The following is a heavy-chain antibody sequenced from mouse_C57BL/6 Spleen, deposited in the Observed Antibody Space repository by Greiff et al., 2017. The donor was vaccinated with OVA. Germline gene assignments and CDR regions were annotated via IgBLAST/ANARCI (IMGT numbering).Heavy chain of an antibody. J-gene: IGHJ2*01. CDR3: ARQGYDYPFDY. CDR1: GFTFSSYT. V-gene: IGHV5-9*01. D-gene: IGHD2-4*01. CDR2: ISGGGGNT. Sequence: EVQVVESGGGLVKPGGSLKLSCAASGFTFSSYTMSWVRQTAEKRLEWVATISGGGGNTYYPDSVKGRFTISRDNAKNTLYLQMSSLRSEDTALYYCARQGYDYPFDYWGQGTTLTVSS.